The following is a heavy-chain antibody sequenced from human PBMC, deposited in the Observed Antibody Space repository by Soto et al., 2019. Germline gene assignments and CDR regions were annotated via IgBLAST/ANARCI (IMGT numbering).Heavy chain of an antibody. CDR1: GFTFSSYA. Sequence: EVQLLGSGGGLVQPGGSLRLSCAASGFTFSSYAMNWVRQAPGQGLDWVSAISVSVGSTYYADSVKGRFTISKDNSKNTLNLQMNSLRAEDTAVYYCAKVESTVAGITDWGQGTLVTVSS. D-gene: IGHD6-19*01. J-gene: IGHJ4*02. CDR3: AKVESTVAGITD. V-gene: IGHV3-23*01. CDR2: ISVSVGST.